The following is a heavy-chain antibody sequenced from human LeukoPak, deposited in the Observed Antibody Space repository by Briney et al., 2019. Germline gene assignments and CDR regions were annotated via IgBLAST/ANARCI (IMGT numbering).Heavy chain of an antibody. D-gene: IGHD6-19*01. CDR2: IRYDGSNK. CDR3: AKVRWDNSGWYYLDY. Sequence: GGSLRLSCAASGFTFSSYGMHWVRQAPGKGLEWVAFIRYDGSNKYYADSVKGRFTISRDNSKSTLYLQMNSLRAEDTAVYYCAKVRWDNSGWYYLDYWGQGTLVTVSS. V-gene: IGHV3-30*02. CDR1: GFTFSSYG. J-gene: IGHJ4*02.